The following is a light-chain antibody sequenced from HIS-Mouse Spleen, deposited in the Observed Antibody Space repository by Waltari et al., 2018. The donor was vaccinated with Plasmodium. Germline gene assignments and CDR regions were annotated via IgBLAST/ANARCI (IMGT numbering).Light chain of an antibody. CDR1: ALPKKY. CDR3: YSTDSSGNHRV. Sequence: SYDLTQPPSVSVSPGQPARITCPGDALPKKYAYWYQQKSGQAPVLVISEDSKRPSGIPERFSGSSSGTMATLTISGAQVEDEADYYCYSTDSSGNHRVFGGGTKLTVL. J-gene: IGLJ3*02. CDR2: EDS. V-gene: IGLV3-10*01.